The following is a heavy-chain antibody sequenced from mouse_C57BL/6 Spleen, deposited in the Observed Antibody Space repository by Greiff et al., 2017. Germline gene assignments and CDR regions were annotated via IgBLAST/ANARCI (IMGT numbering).Heavy chain of an antibody. V-gene: IGHV1-4*01. CDR2: INPSSGYT. CDR3: AGFPWFAY. Sequence: VKLQESGAELARPGASVSMSCKASGYTFTSYTMHWVKQRPGQGLEWIGYINPSSGYTKYNQKFKDKATLTADKSSSTSYMQLSSLTSEDSAVYYCAGFPWFAYWGQGTLVTVSA. J-gene: IGHJ3*01. CDR1: GYTFTSYT.